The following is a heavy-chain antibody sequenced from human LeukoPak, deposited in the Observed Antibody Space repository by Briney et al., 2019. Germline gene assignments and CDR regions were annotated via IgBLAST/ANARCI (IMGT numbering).Heavy chain of an antibody. J-gene: IGHJ4*02. CDR1: GYTFTGYY. D-gene: IGHD3-10*01. V-gene: IGHV1-2*02. CDR2: INPNSGGT. CDR3: ARGGEGAAIDYFDY. Sequence: ASVKVSCKASGYTFTGYYMHWVRQAPGQGLEWMGWINPNSGGTNYAQKFQGRVTMTRDTSISTAYMELSRLRSDDTAVYYRARGGEGAAIDYFDYWGQGTLVTVSS.